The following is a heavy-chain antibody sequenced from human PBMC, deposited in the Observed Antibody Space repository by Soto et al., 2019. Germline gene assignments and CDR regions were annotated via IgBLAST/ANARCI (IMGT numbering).Heavy chain of an antibody. CDR1: GYTFISYG. V-gene: IGHV1-18*01. CDR2: ISAYNGNT. Sequence: ASVKVSCKASGYTFISYGISWVRQAPGQGLEWMGWISAYNGNTNYAQKFQGRVTMSTDTSTSTAYMELSSLRSEDTAVYYCARDLAAAAQRTYYYYYGMDVWGQGTTVTVSS. D-gene: IGHD6-13*01. J-gene: IGHJ6*02. CDR3: ARDLAAAAQRTYYYYYGMDV.